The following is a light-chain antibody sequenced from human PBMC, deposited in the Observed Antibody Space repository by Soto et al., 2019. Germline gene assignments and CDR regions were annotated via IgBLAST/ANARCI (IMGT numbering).Light chain of an antibody. CDR3: CSYAGSATWV. CDR1: SSDVGGYNL. CDR2: DVS. J-gene: IGLJ3*02. Sequence: QSALTQPRSVSGSPGQSVTISCTGTSSDVGGYNLVSWYQQYPGKAPKVMIYDVSKRPSGVPDRVSGSKSGYTASLTISGLQAEDEADYYCCSYAGSATWVFGVGTKVTVL. V-gene: IGLV2-11*01.